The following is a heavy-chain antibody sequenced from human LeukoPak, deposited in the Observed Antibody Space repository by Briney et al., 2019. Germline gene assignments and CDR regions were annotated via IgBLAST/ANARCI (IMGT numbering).Heavy chain of an antibody. Sequence: PSETLSLTCAVYGGSFSGYYWSWIRQPPGKGLEWIGEINHSGSTNYNPSLKSRVTISVDTPKNQFSLELSSVTAADTAVYYCARGRGVRGVNNWFDPWGQGTLITVSS. V-gene: IGHV4-34*01. D-gene: IGHD3-10*01. CDR2: INHSGST. CDR3: ARGRGVRGVNNWFDP. CDR1: GGSFSGYY. J-gene: IGHJ5*02.